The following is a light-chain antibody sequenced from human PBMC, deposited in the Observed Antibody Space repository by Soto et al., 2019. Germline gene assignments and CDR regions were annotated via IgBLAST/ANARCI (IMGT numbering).Light chain of an antibody. CDR2: AAS. V-gene: IGKV3D-20*02. Sequence: IVLTHSPCTLSLSPGERPTLSCRASKSVSSRYFAWYQQKPGQAPRLLIYAASSRATGIPDRFSGSGSGTDHTLTISSLEPEDSAVYYCQQRSNWPITFGQGTRLEI. J-gene: IGKJ5*01. CDR1: KSVSSRY. CDR3: QQRSNWPIT.